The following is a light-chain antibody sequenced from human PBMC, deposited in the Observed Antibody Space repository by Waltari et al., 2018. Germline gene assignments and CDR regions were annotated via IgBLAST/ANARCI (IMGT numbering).Light chain of an antibody. Sequence: DIQMTQSPSTLSPSVGDTVTITCRASQSISDYLAWYQQKPGKAPKLLIYDASTLKNGVPSRFSGSGSGTDFTLTISCLQSEDFATYYCQQYYSYPFTFGGGTKVEIK. CDR1: QSISDY. V-gene: IGKV1-5*01. CDR3: QQYYSYPFT. J-gene: IGKJ4*01. CDR2: DAS.